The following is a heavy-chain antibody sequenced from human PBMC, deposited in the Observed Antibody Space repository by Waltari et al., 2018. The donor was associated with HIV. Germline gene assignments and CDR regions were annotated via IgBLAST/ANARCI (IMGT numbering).Heavy chain of an antibody. Sequence: QVQLQESGPGLVKPSQTLSLTCTVSGGSISSGDYYWSWIGQPPGKGLEWIGYIYYSGSTYYNPSLKSRVTISVDTSKNQFSPKLSSVTAADTAVYYCAREKDTCSGGSCYHWFDPWGQGTLVTVSS. V-gene: IGHV4-30-4*01. J-gene: IGHJ5*02. CDR3: AREKDTCSGGSCYHWFDP. D-gene: IGHD2-15*01. CDR2: IYYSGST. CDR1: GGSISSGDYY.